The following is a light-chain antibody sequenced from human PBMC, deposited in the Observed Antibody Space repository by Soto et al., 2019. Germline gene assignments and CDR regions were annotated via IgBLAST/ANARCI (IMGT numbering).Light chain of an antibody. V-gene: IGLV4-60*03. Sequence: QTVVTQSSSASASLGSSVKLTCTLSSGHSSYIIAWHQQQPGKAPRYLMKLEGSGSYNKGSGVPDRFSGSSSGADRYLTISNIQSEDEADYYCETRDSNTRVFGTGTKLTVL. CDR2: LEGSGSY. CDR3: ETRDSNTRV. J-gene: IGLJ1*01. CDR1: SGHSSYI.